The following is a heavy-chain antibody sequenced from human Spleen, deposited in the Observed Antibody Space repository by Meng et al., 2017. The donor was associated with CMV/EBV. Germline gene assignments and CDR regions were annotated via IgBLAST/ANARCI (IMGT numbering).Heavy chain of an antibody. D-gene: IGHD1-26*01. V-gene: IGHV3-21*01. J-gene: IGHJ5*02. CDR3: AREVGP. CDR1: GFTLSNYG. Sequence: GESLKISCAASGFTLSNYGINWVRQAPGKGLEWVSSITSSSSSIYYADSVKGRFTIPSDNAKNSLYLQMNSLRAEDTAVYYCAREVGPWGQGTLVTVSS. CDR2: ITSSSSSI.